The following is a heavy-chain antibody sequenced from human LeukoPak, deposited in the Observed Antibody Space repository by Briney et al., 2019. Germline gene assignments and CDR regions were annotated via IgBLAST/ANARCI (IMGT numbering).Heavy chain of an antibody. V-gene: IGHV3-21*01. D-gene: IGHD6-19*01. CDR1: GFTFSSYS. Sequence: RSLRLSCTASGFTFSSYSMNWVRQTPGKGLEWVSSISGSSSYIYYADSVKGRFTISRDNAKNSLFLQMNSLRAEDTAVYYCARESSSSGRDYWGQGTLVTVSS. CDR2: ISGSSSYI. J-gene: IGHJ4*02. CDR3: ARESSSSGRDY.